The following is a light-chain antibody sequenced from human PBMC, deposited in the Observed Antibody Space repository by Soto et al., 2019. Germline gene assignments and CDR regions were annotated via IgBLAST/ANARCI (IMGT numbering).Light chain of an antibody. CDR1: QSVLYSSSNKNY. Sequence: DIVMTQSPDSLAVSLGERATINCKSSQSVLYSSSNKNYLAWYQQKPGQPPKLLIYWASTRESGVPDRFCGSESGTDFTLTISSLQAEDVAVYYCQQYHTSPRTFGQGTKVEVK. J-gene: IGKJ1*01. CDR3: QQYHTSPRT. CDR2: WAS. V-gene: IGKV4-1*01.